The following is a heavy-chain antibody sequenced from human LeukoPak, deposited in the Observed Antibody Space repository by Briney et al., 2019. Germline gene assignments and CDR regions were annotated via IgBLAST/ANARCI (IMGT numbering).Heavy chain of an antibody. Sequence: PSETLSLTCTVSGGSISSSSYYWGWIRQPPGKGLEWIGSIYYSGSTYYNPSLKSRVTISVDTSKNQFSLKLSSVTAADTAVYYCARDWSWYFDLWGRGTLVTVSS. D-gene: IGHD3-3*01. CDR2: IYYSGST. CDR1: GGSISSSSYY. CDR3: ARDWSWYFDL. J-gene: IGHJ2*01. V-gene: IGHV4-39*07.